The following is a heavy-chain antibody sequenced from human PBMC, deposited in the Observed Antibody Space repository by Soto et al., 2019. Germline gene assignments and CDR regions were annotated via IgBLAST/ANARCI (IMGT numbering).Heavy chain of an antibody. Sequence: KTSETLSLTCTVSGGSVSSGSYYWSWIRQPPGKGLEWIGYIYYSGSTNYNPSLKSRVTISVDTSKNQFSLKLSSVTAADTAVYYCARWYFDPPYYFDYCGQGTLVTVSS. D-gene: IGHD3-9*01. CDR1: GGSVSSGSYY. CDR2: IYYSGST. CDR3: ARWYFDPPYYFDY. V-gene: IGHV4-61*01. J-gene: IGHJ4*02.